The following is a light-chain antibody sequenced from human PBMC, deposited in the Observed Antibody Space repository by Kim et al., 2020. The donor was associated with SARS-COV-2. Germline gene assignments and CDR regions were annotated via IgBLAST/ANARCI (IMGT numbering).Light chain of an antibody. Sequence: GQRVTISCSGSSSNIGNDYVHWYQQVPGTAPKLLIYRNDQRPSGVPDRLSGSKSGTSASLAISGLRSEDEAEYYCAAWDDSLSGWVFGGGTKLTVL. V-gene: IGLV1-47*01. J-gene: IGLJ3*02. CDR3: AAWDDSLSGWV. CDR1: SSNIGNDY. CDR2: RND.